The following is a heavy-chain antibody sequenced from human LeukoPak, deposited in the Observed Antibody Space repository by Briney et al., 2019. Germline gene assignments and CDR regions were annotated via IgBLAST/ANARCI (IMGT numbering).Heavy chain of an antibody. Sequence: GSLRLSCAASGFTFSSYGMHWVRQAPGKGLEWVAVIWYDGSNKYYADSVKGRFTISRDNSKNTLYLQMNSLRAEDTAVYYCARDLYSSSFDYWGQGTLVTVSS. D-gene: IGHD6-6*01. CDR3: ARDLYSSSFDY. CDR1: GFTFSSYG. CDR2: IWYDGSNK. V-gene: IGHV3-33*08. J-gene: IGHJ4*02.